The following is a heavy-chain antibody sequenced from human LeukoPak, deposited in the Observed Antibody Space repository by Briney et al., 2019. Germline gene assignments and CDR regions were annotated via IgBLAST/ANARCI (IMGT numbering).Heavy chain of an antibody. J-gene: IGHJ3*01. V-gene: IGHV3-13*01. CDR1: GFTFSNYD. Sequence: GGSLRLSCSASGFTFSNYDMHWVRQEKGKGLEWVSSIGTGGHTYYAPSVKGRFTISRENAKNSLYLQMNSLRAGDTAIYYCTRGGLEAPCDVWGQGTMVAVSS. D-gene: IGHD5-24*01. CDR2: IGTGGHT. CDR3: TRGGLEAPCDV.